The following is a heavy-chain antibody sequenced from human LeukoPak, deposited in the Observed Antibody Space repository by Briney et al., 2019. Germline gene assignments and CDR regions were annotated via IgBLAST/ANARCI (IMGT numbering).Heavy chain of an antibody. V-gene: IGHV3-9*01. CDR1: GFTFDDYA. J-gene: IGHJ5*02. Sequence: GGSLRLSCAASGFTFDDYAMHWVRQAPGKGLEWVSGISWNSGSIGYADSVKGRFTISRDNAKNSLYLQMNSLRAEGTALYYCAKDIRGYSSSSSWFDPWGQGTLVTVSS. CDR2: ISWNSGSI. D-gene: IGHD6-6*01. CDR3: AKDIRGYSSSSSWFDP.